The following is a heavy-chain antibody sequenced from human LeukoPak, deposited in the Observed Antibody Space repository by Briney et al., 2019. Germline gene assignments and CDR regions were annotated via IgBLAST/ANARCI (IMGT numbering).Heavy chain of an antibody. D-gene: IGHD1-26*01. CDR2: ISAYNGNT. V-gene: IGHV1-18*04. CDR3: ARERGSYGAFDI. Sequence: GASVKVSCKASGYTFISYYIHWVRQAPGQGLEWMGWISAYNGNTNYAQKLQGRVTMTTDTSTSTAYMELRSLRSDDTAVYYCARERGSYGAFDIWGQGTMVTVSS. J-gene: IGHJ3*02. CDR1: GYTFISYY.